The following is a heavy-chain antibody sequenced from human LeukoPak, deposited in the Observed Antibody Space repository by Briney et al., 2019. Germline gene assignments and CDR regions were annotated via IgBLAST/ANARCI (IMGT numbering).Heavy chain of an antibody. Sequence: ASVKVSCKASGYTFTNYFMHWVRQASGQGLEWMGIINPRGGSTGYAQKFQGRITMTTDVSTRTVYMELSSLESEDTAVYYCARRDCVGDCYSNWFDPWGQGTLVTVSS. D-gene: IGHD2-21*02. CDR2: INPRGGST. CDR1: GYTFTNYF. CDR3: ARRDCVGDCYSNWFDP. J-gene: IGHJ5*02. V-gene: IGHV1-46*01.